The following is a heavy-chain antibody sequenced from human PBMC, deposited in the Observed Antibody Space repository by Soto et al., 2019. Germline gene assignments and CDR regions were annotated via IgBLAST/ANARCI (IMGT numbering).Heavy chain of an antibody. Sequence: QVQLVESGGGVVQPGRSLRLSCAASGFTFSRHAIHWVRQAPGRGLEWVTVISHDGYNKRYADSVKGRFTISRDNFKNTLYLEMNSLTAEDTAVYFCARDLSGFYVFDICGQGTMVTVSS. J-gene: IGHJ3*02. CDR2: ISHDGYNK. CDR3: ARDLSGFYVFDI. V-gene: IGHV3-30-3*01. CDR1: GFTFSRHA. D-gene: IGHD5-12*01.